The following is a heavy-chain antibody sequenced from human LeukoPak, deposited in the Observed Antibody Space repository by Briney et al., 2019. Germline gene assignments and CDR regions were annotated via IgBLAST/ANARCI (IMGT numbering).Heavy chain of an antibody. CDR2: INSRSSTI. J-gene: IGHJ3*02. Sequence: PGGSLRLSCAASRFTFSNYGVNWVRQAPGKGLEWVSYINSRSSTIYYADSVRGRFTISRDNAKNSLYLQMNSLKAEDTAIYYCAREVGTPQAFDIWGQGTMVPVSS. CDR1: RFTFSNYG. CDR3: AREVGTPQAFDI. D-gene: IGHD1-26*01. V-gene: IGHV3-48*01.